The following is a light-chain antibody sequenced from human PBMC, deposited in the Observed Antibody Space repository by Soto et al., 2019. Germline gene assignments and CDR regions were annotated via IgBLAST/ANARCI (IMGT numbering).Light chain of an antibody. CDR1: QGSSTY. J-gene: IGKJ5*01. V-gene: IGKV1-9*01. Sequence: DIQLTQSPSFLSASVGDRVTITCRASQGSSTYLGWYQQKPGKAPNLLIYAASTLQDGVPSRFSGSGSGTEFTLTISSLQPEDFATYYCQQLKSYSITFGQGTRLEIK. CDR3: QQLKSYSIT. CDR2: AAS.